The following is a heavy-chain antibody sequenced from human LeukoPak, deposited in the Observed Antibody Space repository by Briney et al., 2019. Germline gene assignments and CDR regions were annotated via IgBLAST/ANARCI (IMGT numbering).Heavy chain of an antibody. J-gene: IGHJ4*02. CDR3: ARELNGYGYYFFDY. D-gene: IGHD3-16*01. Sequence: GGSLRLSCTASGFSFSRYSMNWVRQAPGKGLEWISYISSDGTTIYYADSVKGRFTISRDNARNSLYLQMNSLRAEDTAVYYCARELNGYGYYFFDYWGPGTLVTVSS. CDR1: GFSFSRYS. CDR2: ISSDGTTI. V-gene: IGHV3-48*01.